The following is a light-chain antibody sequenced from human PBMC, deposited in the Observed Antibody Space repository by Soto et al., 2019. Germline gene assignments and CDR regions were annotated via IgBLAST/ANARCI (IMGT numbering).Light chain of an antibody. J-gene: IGKJ1*01. V-gene: IGKV3-20*01. CDR1: QSVSSSY. CDR2: GTS. Sequence: EIVLTQSPGTLSLSPGERATLSCRASQSVSSSYLAWYQQKPGQAPRLLIYGTSSRATGIPDRFSGSGSGTDFTLIISRLDPDYLSVDYCHQYCTSRPFGQEPKAE. CDR3: HQYCTSRP.